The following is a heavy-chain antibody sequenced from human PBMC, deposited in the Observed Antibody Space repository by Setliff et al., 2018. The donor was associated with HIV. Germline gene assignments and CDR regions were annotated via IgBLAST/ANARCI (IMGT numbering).Heavy chain of an antibody. CDR2: IHYSGSS. J-gene: IGHJ6*03. CDR3: ARVADSITIFGVATPGIYSFMDV. D-gene: IGHD3-3*01. CDR1: GGSITGHY. V-gene: IGHV4-59*08. Sequence: PSETLSLTCTVSGGSITGHYWSWIRQPPGKGLEWIGYIHYSGSSNYNPSLKSRVTISVDTSKNQFSLKLSSVTAADTAVYYCARVADSITIFGVATPGIYSFMDVWGKGTTVTVSS.